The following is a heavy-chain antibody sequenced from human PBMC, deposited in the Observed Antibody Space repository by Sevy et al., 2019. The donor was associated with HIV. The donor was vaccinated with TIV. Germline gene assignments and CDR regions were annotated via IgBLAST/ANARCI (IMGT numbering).Heavy chain of an antibody. D-gene: IGHD4-17*01. Sequence: SETLSLTCAVYGGSFSGYYWSWIRQPPGKGLEWIGEINHSGSTNYNPSLKSRVTISVDTSKNQFSLKLSSVTAADTAVYYCARGYGQLRRHYFDYWGQGTLVTVSS. J-gene: IGHJ4*02. V-gene: IGHV4-34*01. CDR2: INHSGST. CDR3: ARGYGQLRRHYFDY. CDR1: GGSFSGYY.